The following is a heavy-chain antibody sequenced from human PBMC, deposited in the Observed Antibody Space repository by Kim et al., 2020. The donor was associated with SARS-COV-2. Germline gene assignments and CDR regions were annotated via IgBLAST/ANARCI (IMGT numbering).Heavy chain of an antibody. J-gene: IGHJ4*02. D-gene: IGHD6-13*01. CDR3: ATGAAAGPPIDY. Sequence: YAQKFQGRVTMTEDTSTDTAYMELSSLRSEDTAVYYCATGAAAGPPIDYWGQGTLVTVSS. V-gene: IGHV1-24*01.